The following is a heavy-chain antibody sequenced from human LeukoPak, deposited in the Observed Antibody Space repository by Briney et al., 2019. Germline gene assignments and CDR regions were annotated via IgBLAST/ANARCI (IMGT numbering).Heavy chain of an antibody. J-gene: IGHJ4*02. CDR1: GFTFSSYS. CDR3: ARAAPAYYYGSEIDY. CDR2: ISSSSSYI. Sequence: GGSLRLSCAASGFTFSSYSMNWVRQAPGKGLEWVSSISSSSSYIYYADSVKGRFTISRDNAKNSLYLQMNSLRAEDTAVYYCARAAPAYYYGSEIDYWGQGTLVTVSS. D-gene: IGHD3-10*01. V-gene: IGHV3-21*01.